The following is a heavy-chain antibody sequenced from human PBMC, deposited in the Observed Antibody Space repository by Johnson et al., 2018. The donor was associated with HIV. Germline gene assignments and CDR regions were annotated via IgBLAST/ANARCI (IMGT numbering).Heavy chain of an antibody. J-gene: IGHJ3*01. CDR3: ARAYSYGVFDL. CDR2: ISYDGSNK. V-gene: IGHV3-30*19. D-gene: IGHD5-18*01. Sequence: QVQLVESGGGVVQPGRSLRLSCAASGFTFSSYGMHWVRQAPGKGLEWVAVISYDGSNKYYADSVKGRFTISRDNSKKTLYLQMNTLRPEDTAVYYCARAYSYGVFDLWGQGTVVTVSS. CDR1: GFTFSSYG.